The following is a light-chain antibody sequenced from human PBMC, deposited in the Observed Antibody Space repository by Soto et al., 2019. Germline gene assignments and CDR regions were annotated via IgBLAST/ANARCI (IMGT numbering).Light chain of an antibody. CDR3: QQYGSSLFWT. CDR1: QSVSSSY. V-gene: IGKV3-20*01. CDR2: GAS. J-gene: IGKJ1*01. Sequence: EIVLTQSPGTLSLSPGERATLSCRASQSVSSSYLAWYQQKPGQAPRLLIYGASSRATGIPDRFSGSGSGTDVTLTISRLEPEDFAVYYCQQYGSSLFWTFGQGTKVEIK.